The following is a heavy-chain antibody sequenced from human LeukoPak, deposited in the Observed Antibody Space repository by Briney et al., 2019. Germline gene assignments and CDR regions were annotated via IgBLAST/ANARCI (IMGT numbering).Heavy chain of an antibody. V-gene: IGHV3-30*03. J-gene: IGHJ4*02. CDR3: ARDLDY. CDR2: ISYDGSNK. CDR1: GFTFSSYG. Sequence: GGSLRLSCAASGFTFSSYGMHWVRQAPGKGLEWVAVISYDGSNKYYADSVKGRFTISRDNSKNTLYLQMNSLRAEDTAVYYCARDLDYWGQGTLVTVSS.